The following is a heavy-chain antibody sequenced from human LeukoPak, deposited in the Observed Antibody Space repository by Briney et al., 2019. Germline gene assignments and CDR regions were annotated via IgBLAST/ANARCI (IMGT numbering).Heavy chain of an antibody. V-gene: IGHV3-30*03. J-gene: IGHJ4*02. CDR3: ARDLDY. CDR2: ISYDGSNK. CDR1: GFTFSSYG. Sequence: GGSLRLSCAASGFTFSSYGMHWVRQAPGKGLEWVAVISYDGSNKYYADSVKGRFTISRDNSKNTLYLQMNSLRAEDTAVYYCARDLDYWGQGTLVTVSS.